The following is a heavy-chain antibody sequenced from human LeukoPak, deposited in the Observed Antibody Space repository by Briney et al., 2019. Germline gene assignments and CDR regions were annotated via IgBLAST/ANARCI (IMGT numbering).Heavy chain of an antibody. D-gene: IGHD2-15*01. CDR2: ISSSSSYI. CDR1: GFTFSSYS. CDR3: ARAGVVVAVYYYMDV. J-gene: IGHJ6*03. V-gene: IGHV3-21*01. Sequence: GGSLRLSCAASGFTFSSYSMNWVRQAPGKGLEWVSSISSSSSYIYYADSVKGRFTISRDDAKNSLYLQMNSLRAEDTAVYYCARAGVVVAVYYYMDVWGKGTTVTISS.